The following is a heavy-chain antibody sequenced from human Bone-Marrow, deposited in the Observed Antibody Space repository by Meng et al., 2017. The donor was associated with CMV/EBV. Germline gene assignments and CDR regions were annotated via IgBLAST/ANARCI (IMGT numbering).Heavy chain of an antibody. Sequence: SETLSLTCTVSGGSISSSSYYWGWIRQPPGKGLEWIGSIYYSGSTNYNPSLKSRVTISVDTSKNQFSLKLSSVTAADTAVYYCARDQPYSGYDMPQGPYYYYYGMDVWGQGTTVTVSS. J-gene: IGHJ6*02. D-gene: IGHD5-12*01. CDR2: IYYSGST. V-gene: IGHV4-39*07. CDR3: ARDQPYSGYDMPQGPYYYYYGMDV. CDR1: GGSISSSSYY.